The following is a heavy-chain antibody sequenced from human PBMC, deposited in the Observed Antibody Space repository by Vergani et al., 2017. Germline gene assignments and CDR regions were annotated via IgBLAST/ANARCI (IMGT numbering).Heavy chain of an antibody. CDR3: AKVRCSVAAAGRDLDS. J-gene: IGHJ4*02. Sequence: VQLVQSGAEVKKPGSSVKVSCKASGGTFSSYAMSWVRQAPGKGLEWVSAISGSGGSTYYADSVKGRFTISRDNSKNTRYLQMNSLRAEDTAVYYCAKVRCSVAAAGRDLDSWGQGTLVTVSS. CDR2: ISGSGGST. CDR1: GGTFSSYA. D-gene: IGHD6-13*01. V-gene: IGHV3-23*04.